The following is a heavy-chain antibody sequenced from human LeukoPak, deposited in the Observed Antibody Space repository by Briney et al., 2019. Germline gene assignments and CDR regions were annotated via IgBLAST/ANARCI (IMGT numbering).Heavy chain of an antibody. D-gene: IGHD5-12*01. CDR3: ARVHRGYSFGRLDY. CDR2: ISGSDNTI. Sequence: GGSLRLSCAASGFTFSSYSMNWVRHAPGKGLEWVSYISGSDNTIYYADSVKGRFTISRDNARNSLYLQMNSLRDEDTAVYYCARVHRGYSFGRLDYWGQGTLVTVSS. CDR1: GFTFSSYS. V-gene: IGHV3-48*02. J-gene: IGHJ4*02.